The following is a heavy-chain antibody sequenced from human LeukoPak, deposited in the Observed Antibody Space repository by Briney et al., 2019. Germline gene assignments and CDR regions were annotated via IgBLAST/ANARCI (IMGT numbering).Heavy chain of an antibody. V-gene: IGHV4-34*01. Sequence: LETLSLTCAVSGGSSRGYYRSWIRQTPGKGLEWTGEINHSGYTTYTPSLKSRVTMSVDMSKYQFSLKLSSVTAADTAMYYCARGRNYYENTGYYYYFDYWGQGTLVTVSS. D-gene: IGHD3-22*01. CDR2: INHSGYT. CDR3: ARGRNYYENTGYYYYFDY. CDR1: GGSSRGYY. J-gene: IGHJ4*02.